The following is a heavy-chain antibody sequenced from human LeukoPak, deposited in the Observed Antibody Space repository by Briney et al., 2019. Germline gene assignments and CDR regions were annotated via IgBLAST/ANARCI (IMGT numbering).Heavy chain of an antibody. J-gene: IGHJ6*04. CDR3: TRDRVVITVFGGVYCYYGMDV. D-gene: IGHD3-22*01. CDR2: IRSKAYGGTT. V-gene: IGHV3-49*04. Sequence: AGGSLRLSCTASGFTFGDYAMSWVRQAPGKGLEWVGFIRSKAYGGTTEYAASVKGRFTISRDDSKSIACLQMNSLKTEDTAVYYCTRDRVVITVFGGVYCYYGMDVWGKGTTVTVSS. CDR1: GFTFGDYA.